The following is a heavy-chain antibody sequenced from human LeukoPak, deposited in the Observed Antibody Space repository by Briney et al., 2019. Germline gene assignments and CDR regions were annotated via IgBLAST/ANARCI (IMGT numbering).Heavy chain of an antibody. V-gene: IGHV1-2*02. Sequence: GASVKVSCKASGYTFTGYYMHWVRQAPGQGLEWMGWINPNSGGTNYAQKFQGRVTMTRDTSTSTVYMELSSLRSEDTAVYYCARGAAAGGGFDYWGQGTLVTVSS. J-gene: IGHJ4*02. CDR1: GYTFTGYY. D-gene: IGHD6-13*01. CDR3: ARGAAAGGGFDY. CDR2: INPNSGGT.